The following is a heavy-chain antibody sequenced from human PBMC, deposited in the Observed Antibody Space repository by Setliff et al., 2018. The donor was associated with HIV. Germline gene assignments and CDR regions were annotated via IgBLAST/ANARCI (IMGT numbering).Heavy chain of an antibody. CDR1: GYTFSSYG. Sequence: WASVKVSCKASGYTFSSYGISWVRQAPGQGLEWMGWINPYSGKTKYAQNLQGRVTMTTDTSTSTADMELRSLRSEDTAVYYCAREVDGDAEGLDYWGQGTLVTVSS. V-gene: IGHV1-18*04. J-gene: IGHJ4*02. CDR2: INPYSGKT. CDR3: AREVDGDAEGLDY. D-gene: IGHD4-17*01.